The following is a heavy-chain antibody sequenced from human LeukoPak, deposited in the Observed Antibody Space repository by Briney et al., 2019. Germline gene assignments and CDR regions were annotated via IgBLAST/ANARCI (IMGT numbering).Heavy chain of an antibody. V-gene: IGHV1-2*02. J-gene: IGHJ3*02. D-gene: IGHD3-10*01. CDR1: RGTFSSYA. CDR2: INPNSGGT. CDR3: ARNIWFGESADAFDI. Sequence: ASVKVSCKASRGTFSSYAISWVRQGPGQGLEWMGWINPNSGGTNYAQKFQGRVTMTRDKSIRTAYMELSRLTSDDTAVYYCARNIWFGESADAFDIWGQGTMVTVSS.